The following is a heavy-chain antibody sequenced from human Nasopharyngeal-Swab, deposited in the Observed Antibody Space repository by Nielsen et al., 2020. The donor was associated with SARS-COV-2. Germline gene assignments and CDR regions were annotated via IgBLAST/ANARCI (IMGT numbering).Heavy chain of an antibody. V-gene: IGHV1-46*01. Sequence: WVRQAPGQGLEWMGTINPSGGRTAYAQKFQGRVTMTRDTSTSTVYMELSSLRSDDTAVYYCARDESGDSLGLPFDYWGQGTLVTVSS. CDR2: INPSGGRT. CDR3: ARDESGDSLGLPFDY. J-gene: IGHJ4*02. D-gene: IGHD4-17*01.